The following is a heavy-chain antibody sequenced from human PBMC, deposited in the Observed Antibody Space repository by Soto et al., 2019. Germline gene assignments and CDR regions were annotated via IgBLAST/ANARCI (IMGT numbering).Heavy chain of an antibody. D-gene: IGHD3-10*01. CDR3: VKDLEGPLWFGELLYKNYFDY. Sequence: SGGSLRLSCAASGFTFSTYSMNWVRQAPGKGLEWVAVIWYDGSNKYYADSVKGRFTISRDNSKNTLYLQMNSLRAEDTAVYYCVKDLEGPLWFGELLYKNYFDYWGQGTLVTVSS. J-gene: IGHJ4*02. CDR1: GFTFSTYS. CDR2: IWYDGSNK. V-gene: IGHV3-33*06.